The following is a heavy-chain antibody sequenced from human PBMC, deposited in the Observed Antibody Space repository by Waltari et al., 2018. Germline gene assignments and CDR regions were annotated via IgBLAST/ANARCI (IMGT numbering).Heavy chain of an antibody. V-gene: IGHV1-69*04. CDR3: ATTPDYGDFYFDY. Sequence: QVQLVQSGAEVQKPGSPVQVPCQASGRTFSSYAISWVRPAPGQGLEWMGRIIPILGIANYEQKFQGRVTITADESTSTAYMELSSLRSEDTAVYYCATTPDYGDFYFDYWGQGTLVTVSS. CDR2: IIPILGIA. D-gene: IGHD4-17*01. J-gene: IGHJ4*02. CDR1: GRTFSSYA.